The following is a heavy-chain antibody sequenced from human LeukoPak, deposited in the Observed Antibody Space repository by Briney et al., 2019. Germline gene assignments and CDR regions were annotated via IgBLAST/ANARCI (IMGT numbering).Heavy chain of an antibody. Sequence: SETLSLTCAVYGGSFSGYYWSWIRQPPGKGLEWIGEINHSGSTNYNPSLKSRVTISVDTSKNQFSLKLSSVTAADTAVYYCARDEASHPYYYDSSGSDAFDIWGQGTMVTVSS. CDR2: INHSGST. V-gene: IGHV4-34*01. J-gene: IGHJ3*02. CDR3: ARDEASHPYYYDSSGSDAFDI. D-gene: IGHD3-22*01. CDR1: GGSFSGYY.